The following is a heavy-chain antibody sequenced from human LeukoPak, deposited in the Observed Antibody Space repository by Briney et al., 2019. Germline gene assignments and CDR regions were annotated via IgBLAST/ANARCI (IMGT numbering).Heavy chain of an antibody. CDR3: ARDPITGDGVWYY. Sequence: AGGSLRLSCAASGFTFSSYSMNWVRQAPGKGLEWVSSISSSSSYIYYADSVKGRFTISRDNAKNSLYLQMISLRAEDTAVYYCARDPITGDGVWYYWGQGTLVTVSS. V-gene: IGHV3-21*01. CDR1: GFTFSSYS. CDR2: ISSSSSYI. D-gene: IGHD7-27*01. J-gene: IGHJ4*02.